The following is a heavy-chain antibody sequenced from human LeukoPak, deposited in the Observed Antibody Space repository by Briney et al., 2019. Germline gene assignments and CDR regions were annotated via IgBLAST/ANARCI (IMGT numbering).Heavy chain of an antibody. J-gene: IGHJ4*02. CDR3: VKAKVGATFDS. V-gene: IGHV3-64D*06. D-gene: IGHD1-26*01. Sequence: GESLKISCSASGVTFRRYSMAWVRQAPGKGPEYVSGINNNGGATQYVDSVKGRFTISRDNSKNTVYLQMSSLRPEDTAVYYCVKAKVGATFDSWGQGTLVTVSS. CDR2: INNNGGAT. CDR1: GVTFRRYS.